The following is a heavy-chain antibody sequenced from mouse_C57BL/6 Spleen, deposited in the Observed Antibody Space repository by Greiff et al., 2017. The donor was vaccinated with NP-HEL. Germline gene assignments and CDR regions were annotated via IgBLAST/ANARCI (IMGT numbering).Heavy chain of an antibody. CDR3: AREGYPNYFDY. J-gene: IGHJ2*01. CDR2: INPGSGGT. D-gene: IGHD2-14*01. CDR1: GYAFTNYL. Sequence: VKLMESGAELVRPGTSVKVSCKASGYAFTNYLIEWVKQRPGQGLEWIGVINPGSGGTNYNEKFKGKATLTADKSSSTAYMQLSSLTSEDSAVYFCAREGYPNYFDYWGQGTTLTVSS. V-gene: IGHV1-54*01.